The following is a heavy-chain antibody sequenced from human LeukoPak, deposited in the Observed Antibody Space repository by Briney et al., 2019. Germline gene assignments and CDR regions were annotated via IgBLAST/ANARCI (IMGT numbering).Heavy chain of an antibody. CDR3: AKDPYGGQFPGNWFDP. J-gene: IGHJ5*02. Sequence: HPGGSLRLSCAASGFTFSSYAMSWVRQAPGKGLEWVSAISGSGGSTYYADSVKGRFTISRDNSKNTLYLQMNSLRAEDTAVYYCAKDPYGGQFPGNWFDPWGQGTLVTVPS. V-gene: IGHV3-23*01. CDR1: GFTFSSYA. CDR2: ISGSGGST. D-gene: IGHD4-23*01.